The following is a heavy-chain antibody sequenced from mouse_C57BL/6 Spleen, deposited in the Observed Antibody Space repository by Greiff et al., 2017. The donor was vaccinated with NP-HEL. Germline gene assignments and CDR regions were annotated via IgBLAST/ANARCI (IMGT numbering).Heavy chain of an antibody. V-gene: IGHV2-2*01. J-gene: IGHJ4*01. CDR1: GFSLTSYG. CDR3: ARTGLYVYDLDYYAMDY. D-gene: IGHD2-2*01. CDR2: IWSGGST. Sequence: QVQLKESGPGLVQPSQSLSITCTVSGFSLTSYGVHWVRQSPGKGLEWLGVIWSGGSTAYNAAFISRLSISKDNSKSQVFFKMNILQADDTAIYYCARTGLYVYDLDYYAMDYWGQGTSVTVSS.